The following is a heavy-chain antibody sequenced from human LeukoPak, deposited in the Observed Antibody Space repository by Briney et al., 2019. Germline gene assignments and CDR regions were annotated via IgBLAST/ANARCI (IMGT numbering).Heavy chain of an antibody. D-gene: IGHD2-15*01. CDR2: IYSGGST. Sequence: PGGSLRLSCAASGFTVSSNYMSWVRQAPGKGLEWVSVIYSGGSTYYADSVKGRFTISRDNSKNTLYLQMNSLRAEDTAVYYCAKDHGGYCSGGSCYYFDYWGQGTLVTVSS. V-gene: IGHV3-53*01. CDR1: GFTVSSNY. CDR3: AKDHGGYCSGGSCYYFDY. J-gene: IGHJ4*02.